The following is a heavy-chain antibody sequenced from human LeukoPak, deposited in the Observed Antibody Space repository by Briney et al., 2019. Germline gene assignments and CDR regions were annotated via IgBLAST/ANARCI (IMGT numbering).Heavy chain of an antibody. J-gene: IGHJ4*02. CDR3: ARGGWKGDDCSSTSCYTPFHFDY. D-gene: IGHD2-2*02. Sequence: SETLSLTCAVYGGSFSGYYWSWIRQSPGKGLEWIGEINHSGSTNYNPSLKSRVTISVDTSKNQFPLKLSSVTAADTAVYYCARGGWKGDDCSSTSCYTPFHFDYWGQGTLVTVSS. CDR2: INHSGST. V-gene: IGHV4-34*01. CDR1: GGSFSGYY.